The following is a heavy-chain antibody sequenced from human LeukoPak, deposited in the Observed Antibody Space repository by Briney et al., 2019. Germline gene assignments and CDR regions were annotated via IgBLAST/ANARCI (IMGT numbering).Heavy chain of an antibody. V-gene: IGHV3-23*01. CDR3: AKPPENVVGTSPFYFDS. Sequence: GGSLRVSCAAAGFTFKNSAMNWVRQAPGKGPEWVAVIRSSGRTTDYADSVKGRFTISRDNSNNTLFLQMIRLRAEDTAVYYCAKPPENVVGTSPFYFDSWGQGTLVTVSS. CDR2: IRSSGRTT. D-gene: IGHD1-26*01. J-gene: IGHJ4*02. CDR1: GFTFKNSA.